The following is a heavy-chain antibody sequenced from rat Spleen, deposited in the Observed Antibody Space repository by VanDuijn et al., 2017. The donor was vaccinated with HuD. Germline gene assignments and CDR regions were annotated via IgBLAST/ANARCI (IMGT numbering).Heavy chain of an antibody. CDR3: ARYTSLFDY. CDR1: GFTFSNYG. CDR2: ISTGGDNT. D-gene: IGHD2-1*01. J-gene: IGHJ2*01. V-gene: IGHV5-25*01. Sequence: EVQLVESGGGFVQPGRSMKLSCAASGFTFSNYGLHWIRQAPTKGLEWVAYISTGGDNTYYRDSVQGRFTISRDNAKSTLYLQMSSLRSEDTATYYCARYTSLFDYWGQGVMVTVSS.